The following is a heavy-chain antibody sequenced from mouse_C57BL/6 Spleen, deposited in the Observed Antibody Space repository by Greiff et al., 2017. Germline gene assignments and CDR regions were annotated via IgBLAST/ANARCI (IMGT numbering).Heavy chain of an antibody. D-gene: IGHD2-5*01. V-gene: IGHV2-6*01. CDR1: GFSLTSYG. CDR3: ARIAYYSNYGGGAMDY. J-gene: IGHJ4*01. Sequence: QVQLKESGPGLVAPSQSLSITCTVSGFSLTSYGVDWVRQSPGTGLEWLGVIWGVGSTNYNSALKSRLSISKDNSKSQVFLKMNSLQTDDTAMYYCARIAYYSNYGGGAMDYWGQGTSVTVSS. CDR2: IWGVGST.